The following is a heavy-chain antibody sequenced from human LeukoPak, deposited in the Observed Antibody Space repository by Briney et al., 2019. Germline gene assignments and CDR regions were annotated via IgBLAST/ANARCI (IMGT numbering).Heavy chain of an antibody. J-gene: IGHJ6*02. Sequence: PGGSLRLSCAASGFTFSSYWMNWARQAPGKGLGWVASINHNGNVNYYVDSVKGRFTISRDNAKNSLYLQMSNLRADNTAVYFCARGGGLDVWGQGATVTVSS. CDR3: ARGGGLDV. CDR1: GFTFSSYW. CDR2: INHNGNVN. D-gene: IGHD3-16*01. V-gene: IGHV3-7*03.